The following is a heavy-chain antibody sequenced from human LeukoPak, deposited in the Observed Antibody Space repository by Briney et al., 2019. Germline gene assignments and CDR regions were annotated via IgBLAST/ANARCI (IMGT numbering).Heavy chain of an antibody. CDR3: ASRSGDYYDSSGYYSESYYYYYMDV. CDR2: IIPIFGTA. CDR1: GGTFSSYA. V-gene: IGHV1-69*13. J-gene: IGHJ6*03. Sequence: SVKVSCKASGGTFSSYAISWVRQAPGQGLEWMGGIIPIFGTANYAQKFQGRVTITADESTSTAYMELSSLRSEDTAVYYCASRSGDYYDSSGYYSESYYYYYMDVWGKGTTVTISS. D-gene: IGHD3-22*01.